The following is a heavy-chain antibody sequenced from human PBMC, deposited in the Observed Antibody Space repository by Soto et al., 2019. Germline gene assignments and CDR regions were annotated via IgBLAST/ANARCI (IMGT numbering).Heavy chain of an antibody. CDR3: AIDYSTGYADF. CDR1: GFIFSNYA. Sequence: EVHLLESGGDLVHPGGSLRLSCAASGFIFSNYAMTWVRQVPGKGLEWVSTISVTGTRTHYADSVEGRFTISRDNFKSTLFLQMNSLRAADTAIYYCAIDYSTGYADFWVQGTLVTVSS. CDR2: ISVTGTRT. D-gene: IGHD5-12*01. J-gene: IGHJ4*02. V-gene: IGHV3-23*01.